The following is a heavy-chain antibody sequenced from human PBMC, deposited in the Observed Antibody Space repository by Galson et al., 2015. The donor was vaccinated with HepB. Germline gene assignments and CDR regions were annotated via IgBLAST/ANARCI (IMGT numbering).Heavy chain of an antibody. V-gene: IGHV1-24*01. CDR1: GYTLTELS. CDR3: ATVHGQRHDYYYGMDV. CDR2: FDPEDGET. J-gene: IGHJ6*02. Sequence: SVKVSCKVSGYTLTELSMHWVRQAPGKGLEWMGGFDPEDGETIYAQKFQGRVTMTEDTSTDTAYMELSSLRSEDTAVYYCATVHGQRHDYYYGMDVWGQGTTVTVSS. D-gene: IGHD6-25*01.